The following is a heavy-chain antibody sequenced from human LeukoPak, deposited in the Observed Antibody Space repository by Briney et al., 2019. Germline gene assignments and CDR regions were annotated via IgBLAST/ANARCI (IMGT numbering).Heavy chain of an antibody. J-gene: IGHJ3*02. CDR1: GFTFDDYA. V-gene: IGHV3-9*01. D-gene: IGHD3-10*01. Sequence: GGSLRLSCAASGFTFDDYAMHWVRQAPGKGLEWVSGISWNSGSIVYADSVKGRFTISRDNAKNSLYLPINSLRAEDTALYYCAKVKHSVRRDDAFDIWGQGTMVTVSS. CDR3: AKVKHSVRRDDAFDI. CDR2: ISWNSGSI.